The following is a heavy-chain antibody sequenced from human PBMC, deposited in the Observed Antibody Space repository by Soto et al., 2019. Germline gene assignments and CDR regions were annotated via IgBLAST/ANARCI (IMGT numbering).Heavy chain of an antibody. CDR2: ISHDGNDK. Sequence: QVQLVESGGGLVQPGRSLRLSCAASGFTFSSYTMHWVRQTPGKGLERVAVISHDGNDKYYADSVKGRFTISRDNSENIWYLQINGRRRENRFVDYGEREYSLAVLPPGYWGQGILVPFSS. J-gene: IGHJ4*02. CDR3: EREYSLAVLPPGY. D-gene: IGHD3-16*01. CDR1: GFTFSSYT. V-gene: IGHV3-30*04.